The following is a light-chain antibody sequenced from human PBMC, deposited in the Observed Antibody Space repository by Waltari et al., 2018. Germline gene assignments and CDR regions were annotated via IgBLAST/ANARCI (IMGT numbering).Light chain of an antibody. CDR3: QQYYETPLT. Sequence: DIVMTQSPDSLAVSLGERATINCKSSQSVLYSSNNKNYLAWYQQKPGQPPKLLIYWASTRELGVPDRFSGSGSGTDFTLTINSLQAEDVAVYYCQQYYETPLTFGGGTKVEI. V-gene: IGKV4-1*01. CDR2: WAS. CDR1: QSVLYSSNNKNY. J-gene: IGKJ4*01.